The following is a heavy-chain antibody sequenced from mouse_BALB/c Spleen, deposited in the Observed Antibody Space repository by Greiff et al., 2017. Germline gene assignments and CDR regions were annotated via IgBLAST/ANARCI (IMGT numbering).Heavy chain of an antibody. CDR3: ARRREGGFAY. Sequence: QVTLKVSGPGILQPSQTLSLTCSFSGFSLSTSGMGVSWIRQPSGKGLEWLAHIYWDDDKRYNPSLKSRLTISKDTSRNQVFLKITSVDTADTATYYCARRREGGFAYWGQGTLVTVSA. J-gene: IGHJ3*01. V-gene: IGHV8-12*01. CDR1: GFSLSTSGMG. CDR2: IYWDDDK.